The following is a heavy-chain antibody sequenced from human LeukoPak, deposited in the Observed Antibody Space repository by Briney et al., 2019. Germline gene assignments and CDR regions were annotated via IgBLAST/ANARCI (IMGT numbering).Heavy chain of an antibody. J-gene: IGHJ6*04. CDR2: IYQDGSKK. V-gene: IGHV3-7*03. D-gene: IGHD2-8*01. CDR1: GFMFSNYW. CDR3: ACTNTLDV. Sequence: GGSLTLSCAASGFMFSNYWMNWVRQAPGKGLEWVANIYQDGSKKNYVDSVRGRFTISRDNTKNSLYLQMNSLRAEDTAVYYCACTNTLDVWGKGATVTVSP.